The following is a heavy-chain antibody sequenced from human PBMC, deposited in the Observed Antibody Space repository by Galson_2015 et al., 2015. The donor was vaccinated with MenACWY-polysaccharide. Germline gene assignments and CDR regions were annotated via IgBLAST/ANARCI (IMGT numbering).Heavy chain of an antibody. V-gene: IGHV3-74*01. CDR3: VRGYSGGGDY. CDR2: INYDGRTT. Sequence: SLRLSCAASGFTFSTYWMNWVRHVPGKGLVWVSHINYDGRTTSYADSVRGRFTISRGNAKSTLYLQMSSLRAEDTAIYYCVRGYSGGGDYWGQGTLVTVSS. J-gene: IGHJ4*02. CDR1: GFTFSTYW. D-gene: IGHD2-15*01.